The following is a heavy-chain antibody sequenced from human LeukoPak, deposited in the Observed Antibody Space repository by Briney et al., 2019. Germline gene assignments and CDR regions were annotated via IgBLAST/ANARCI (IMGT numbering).Heavy chain of an antibody. V-gene: IGHV4-59*01. CDR1: GGSISSYY. Sequence: SETLSLTCTVSGGSISSYYWSWIRQPPGKGLEWIGYIYYSGSTNYNPSLKSRVTISVDTSENQFSLKLSSVTAADTAVYYCARPYCSGGSCFDAFDIWGQGTMVTVSS. CDR2: IYYSGST. J-gene: IGHJ3*02. D-gene: IGHD2-15*01. CDR3: ARPYCSGGSCFDAFDI.